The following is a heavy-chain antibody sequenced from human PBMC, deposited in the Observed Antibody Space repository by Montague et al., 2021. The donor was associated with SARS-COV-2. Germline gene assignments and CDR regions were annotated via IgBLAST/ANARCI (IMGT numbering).Heavy chain of an antibody. D-gene: IGHD1-14*01. CDR2: IDYSGST. Sequence: TLSLTCTVSGVVILRRGSEGHTSELQSHKHLVCRGYIDYSGSTYYNPSLKSRVTISVDTSKNQFSLKLSSVTAADAAVYYCARGMYGLTETTDAFDIWGQGTMVSVSS. CDR1: GVVILRRGSE. CDR3: ARGMYGLTETTDAFDI. V-gene: IGHV4-31*03. J-gene: IGHJ3*02.